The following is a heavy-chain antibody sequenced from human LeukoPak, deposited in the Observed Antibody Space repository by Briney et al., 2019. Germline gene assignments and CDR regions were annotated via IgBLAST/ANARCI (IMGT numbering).Heavy chain of an antibody. J-gene: IGHJ5*02. CDR1: GFTFREYS. CDR3: AKGGYTTWFDP. CDR2: IRANGGDT. Sequence: GGSLRLSCAASGFTFREYSMSWVRQAPGKGLEWVSNIRANGGDTYYTDSAKGRFTISRDNSKNTLYLEMNSLRAEDTAVYYCAKGGYTTWFDPWGQGTLVTVSS. D-gene: IGHD2-15*01. V-gene: IGHV3-23*01.